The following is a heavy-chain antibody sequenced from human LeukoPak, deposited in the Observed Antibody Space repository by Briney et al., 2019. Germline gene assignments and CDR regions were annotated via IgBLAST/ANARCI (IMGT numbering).Heavy chain of an antibody. V-gene: IGHV1-69*13. J-gene: IGHJ4*02. CDR1: DYTFTSYA. CDR2: IIPIFGTA. D-gene: IGHD5-12*01. Sequence: SVKVSCKASDYTFTSYAISWVRQAPGQGLEWMGGIIPIFGTANYAQKFQGRVTITADESTSTAYMELSSLRSEDTAVYYCARGPGGYTFDYWGQGTLVTVSS. CDR3: ARGPGGYTFDY.